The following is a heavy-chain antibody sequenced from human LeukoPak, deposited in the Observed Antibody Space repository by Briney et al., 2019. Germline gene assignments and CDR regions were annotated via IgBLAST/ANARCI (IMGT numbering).Heavy chain of an antibody. CDR3: TTAPAAYTFDY. V-gene: IGHV3-15*01. J-gene: IGHJ4*02. Sequence: PGGSLRLSCAASGFTFSNAWMSWVRQAPGKGLEWVGRIKSKTDGGTTEYAAPVKGRFTISRDDSKNTLYLQMNSLKTGDTAVYYCTTAPAAYTFDYWGQGTLVTVSS. CDR1: GFTFSNAW. CDR2: IKSKTDGGTT. D-gene: IGHD2-2*01.